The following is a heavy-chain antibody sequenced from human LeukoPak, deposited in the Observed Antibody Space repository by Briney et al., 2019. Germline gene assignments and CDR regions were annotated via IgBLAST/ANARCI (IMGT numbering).Heavy chain of an antibody. J-gene: IGHJ4*02. CDR1: GGSISRSSYY. V-gene: IGHV4-39*01. D-gene: IGHD5-18*01. CDR2: IYYSGST. CDR3: ARHKAGYSSGFDY. Sequence: SETLSLTCTVSGGSISRSSYYWGWIRQPPGKGLEWIGSIYYSGSTYYNPSLTSRVTISVDTSKNQFSLKLSSVTAADTAVYYCARHKAGYSSGFDYWGQGTLVTVSS.